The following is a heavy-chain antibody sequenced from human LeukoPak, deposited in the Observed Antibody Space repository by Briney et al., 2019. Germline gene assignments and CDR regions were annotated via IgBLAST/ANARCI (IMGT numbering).Heavy chain of an antibody. CDR2: INSDGSST. CDR1: GFTFSSYW. Sequence: GGSLRLSCAASGFTFSSYWMHWVRQAPGEGLVWVSRINSDGSSTIYADSVKGRFTISRDNAKNTLYLQMNSLRAEDTAVYYCASDSSGWRYDAFDIWGQGTMVTVSS. V-gene: IGHV3-74*01. CDR3: ASDSSGWRYDAFDI. D-gene: IGHD6-19*01. J-gene: IGHJ3*02.